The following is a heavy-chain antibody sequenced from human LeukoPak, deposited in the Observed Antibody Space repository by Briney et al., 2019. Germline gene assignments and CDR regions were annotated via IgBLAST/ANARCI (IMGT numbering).Heavy chain of an antibody. CDR3: ARGFSTYYDFWSGPDLDY. Sequence: PSETLSLTCTVSGGSISSYYWSWIRQPPGKGLEWIGYIYYSGSTNYNPSLKGRVTISVDTSKNQFSLKLSSVTAADTAVYYCARGFSTYYDFWSGPDLDYWGQGTLVTVSS. D-gene: IGHD3-3*01. V-gene: IGHV4-59*01. CDR2: IYYSGST. J-gene: IGHJ4*02. CDR1: GGSISSYY.